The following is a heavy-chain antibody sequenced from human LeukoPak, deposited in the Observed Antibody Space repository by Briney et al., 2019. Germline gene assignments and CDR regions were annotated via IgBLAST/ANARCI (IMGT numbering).Heavy chain of an antibody. D-gene: IGHD1-26*01. CDR1: GFTFRDVW. CDR3: TAGGDGTYSSDY. J-gene: IGHJ4*02. CDR2: SKGKSGRGTV. Sequence: GRSLRLSCSASGFTFRDVWMSWVRQAPGKVLEGVGGSKGKSGRGTVDIAAPVQGTFTISRDDSKSTLSLQMNSLEIDDTAVYYCTAGGDGTYSSDYWGQGTLVSASS. V-gene: IGHV3-15*05.